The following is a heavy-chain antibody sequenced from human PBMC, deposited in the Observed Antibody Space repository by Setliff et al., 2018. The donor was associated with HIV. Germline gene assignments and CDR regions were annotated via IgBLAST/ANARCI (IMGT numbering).Heavy chain of an antibody. Sequence: SETLSLTCTVSGGSISSYYWSWIRRPAGKGLEWIGHIYISGSTNYNPSFNSRVTMSVDTSKNQFSLKLTSVTASDTAVYYCARAAAGNTGPFDLWGQGSPVTVSS. D-gene: IGHD4-17*01. CDR2: IYISGST. J-gene: IGHJ4*02. CDR1: GGSISSYY. V-gene: IGHV4-4*07. CDR3: ARAAAGNTGPFDL.